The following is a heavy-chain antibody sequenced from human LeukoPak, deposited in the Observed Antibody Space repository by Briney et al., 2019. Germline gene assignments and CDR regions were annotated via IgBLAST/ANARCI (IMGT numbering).Heavy chain of an antibody. CDR2: ISSSSYI. CDR1: GFTFSSYS. J-gene: IGHJ4*02. D-gene: IGHD5-18*01. Sequence: GGSLRLSCAASGFTFSSYSMNWVRQAPGKGLEWVSSISSSSYIYYADSVKGRFTISRDNAKNSLYLRMNSLRAEDTAVYYCARGDTAMGYGGYYFDYWGQGTLVTVSS. CDR3: ARGDTAMGYGGYYFDY. V-gene: IGHV3-21*01.